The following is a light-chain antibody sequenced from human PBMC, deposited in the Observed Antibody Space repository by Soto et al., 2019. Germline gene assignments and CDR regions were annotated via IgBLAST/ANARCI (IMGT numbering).Light chain of an antibody. CDR2: SDT. V-gene: IGLV3-21*04. J-gene: IGLJ2*01. Sequence: SYELTQPPSVSVAPGKTARISCGGNNIGSKGVHWYQQKPGQAPVLVIYSDTDLPPVIPDRFSGSNSANMATLTISRVEDGDEADYYCQVWDSGSAHVLFGGGTKLTVL. CDR3: QVWDSGSAHVL. CDR1: NIGSKG.